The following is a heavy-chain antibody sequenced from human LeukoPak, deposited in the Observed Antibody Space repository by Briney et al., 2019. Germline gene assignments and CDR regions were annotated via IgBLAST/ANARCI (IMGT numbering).Heavy chain of an antibody. J-gene: IGHJ3*02. CDR1: GFTFSSYW. CDR3: AKMGAFDI. Sequence: GGSLRLSCAGSGFTFSSYWMHWVRHAPGKGLVWVSSINSDGSRTNYADSAKGRFTISRDNAKNTLYLQMNSLRAEDTAVYYCAKMGAFDIWGQGTMVTVSS. CDR2: INSDGSRT. D-gene: IGHD2-8*01. V-gene: IGHV3-74*01.